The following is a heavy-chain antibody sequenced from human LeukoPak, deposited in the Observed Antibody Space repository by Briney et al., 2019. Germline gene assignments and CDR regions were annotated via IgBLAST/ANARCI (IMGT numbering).Heavy chain of an antibody. D-gene: IGHD5-12*01. CDR3: ARAGGYSGYDYLNYFDY. CDR2: TYYRSKLYN. CDR1: GDSFSSNSAA. Sequence: SQTLSLTCAVSGDSFSSNSAAWDWLRQSPWRGLEWLGRTYYRSKLYNDYAVSVKSLITITPDTSKNQFSLQLNSVTPEDTAVYYCARAGGYSGYDYLNYFDYWGQGTLVTVSS. J-gene: IGHJ4*02. V-gene: IGHV6-1*01.